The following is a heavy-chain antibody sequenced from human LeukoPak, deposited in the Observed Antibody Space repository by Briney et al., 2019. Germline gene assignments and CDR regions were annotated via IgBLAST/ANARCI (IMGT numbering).Heavy chain of an antibody. Sequence: PGGSLRLSCAASGFTFSGYSMNWVRQAPGQGLEWVTAISGSGGSTYCADSVKGRFTISRDNSKNTMYLQMKSLRAEDTALYNFVKLRPPIFGVGISYYFDCWGQGTLVTVSS. D-gene: IGHD3-3*01. CDR2: ISGSGGST. CDR3: VKLRPPIFGVGISYYFDC. V-gene: IGHV3-23*01. CDR1: GFTFSGYS. J-gene: IGHJ4*02.